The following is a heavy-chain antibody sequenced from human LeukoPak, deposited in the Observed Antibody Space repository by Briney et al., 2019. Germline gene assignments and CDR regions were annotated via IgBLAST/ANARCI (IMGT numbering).Heavy chain of an antibody. D-gene: IGHD1-26*01. CDR1: GFTVSSNY. Sequence: GGSLRLSCAASGFTVSSNYMSWVRQAPGKGLEWVSVIYSGGSTYYADSMKGRFTISRDNSKNTLYLQMNSLRAEDTAVYYCARAHGSLLFDPWGQGTLVTVSS. CDR3: ARAHGSLLFDP. CDR2: IYSGGST. V-gene: IGHV3-66*01. J-gene: IGHJ5*02.